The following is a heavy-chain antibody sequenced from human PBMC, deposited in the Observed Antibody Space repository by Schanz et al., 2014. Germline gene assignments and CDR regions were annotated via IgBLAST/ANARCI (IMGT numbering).Heavy chain of an antibody. D-gene: IGHD3-10*01. CDR2: IKSDGSST. Sequence: EVQLVESGGGLVQPGGSLRLSCTASTFTFSSDWMSWVRQAPGKGLEWVSRIKSDGSSTSYADSVKGRFTMSRDNSKNTLYLQMNSLRAEDTAVYYCAKGRFGELSAFDIWGQGTMVTVSS. J-gene: IGHJ3*02. V-gene: IGHV3-74*02. CDR3: AKGRFGELSAFDI. CDR1: TFTFSSDW.